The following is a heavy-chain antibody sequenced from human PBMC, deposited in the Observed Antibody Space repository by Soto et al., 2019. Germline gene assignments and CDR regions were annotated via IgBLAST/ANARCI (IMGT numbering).Heavy chain of an antibody. D-gene: IGHD2-21*02. V-gene: IGHV1-46*02. CDR2: INPSGGST. J-gene: IGHJ4*02. Sequence: ASVTVSCKSSVYTFNIYYIHCVRQAPGQGLEWMGIINPSGGSTSYAQKFQGRVTMTRDTSTSTVYMELSSLRSEDTAVYYCATDFHCGGDCYSTDYWGQGTLVTVS. CDR1: VYTFNIYY. CDR3: ATDFHCGGDCYSTDY.